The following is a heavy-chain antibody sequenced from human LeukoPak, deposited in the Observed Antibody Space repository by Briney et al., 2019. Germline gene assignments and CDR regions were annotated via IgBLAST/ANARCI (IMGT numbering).Heavy chain of an antibody. D-gene: IGHD2-15*01. Sequence: SETLSLTCAVYGGSFSGYYWSWIRQPPGKGLEWIGEINHSGSTNYNPSLKSRVTISVDTSKNQFSLKLSSVTAADTAVHYCARGGYCSGGSCYSVWFDPWGQGTLVTVSS. CDR1: GGSFSGYY. CDR2: INHSGST. J-gene: IGHJ5*02. V-gene: IGHV4-34*01. CDR3: ARGGYCSGGSCYSVWFDP.